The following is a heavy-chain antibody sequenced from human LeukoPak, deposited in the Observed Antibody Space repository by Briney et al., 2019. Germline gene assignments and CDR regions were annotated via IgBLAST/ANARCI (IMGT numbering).Heavy chain of an antibody. CDR3: ARDIEGGAFDI. D-gene: IGHD3-16*02. Sequence: GGSLRLSCAASGFIFSSYWIHWVRQAPGKGLVWVSRINPDGSSTTYADSVRGRFTISRDNAKNRLYLQMNSLRAEDTAVYYCARDIEGGAFDIWGQGTMVTVSS. CDR2: INPDGSST. CDR1: GFIFSSYW. V-gene: IGHV3-74*01. J-gene: IGHJ3*02.